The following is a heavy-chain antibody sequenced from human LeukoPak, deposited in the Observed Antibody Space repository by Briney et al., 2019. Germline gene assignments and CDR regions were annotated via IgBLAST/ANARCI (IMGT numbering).Heavy chain of an antibody. J-gene: IGHJ5*02. CDR1: AESFRGDH. D-gene: IGHD6-6*01. CDR2: IDHSGSA. CDR3: ARGFPSSSRWFDP. Sequence: PSETLSLTCGVYAESFRGDHWTWIPLRPGEGLEWIGDIDHSGSAHYNPSLKSRVTISVDTSNKQFSLNLHSVTAADTAGYYCARGFPSSSRWFDPWGQGTLVTVSS. V-gene: IGHV4-34*01.